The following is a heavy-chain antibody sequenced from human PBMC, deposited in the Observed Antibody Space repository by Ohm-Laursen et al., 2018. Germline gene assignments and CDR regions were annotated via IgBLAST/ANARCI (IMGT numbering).Heavy chain of an antibody. CDR2: INHSGNT. CDR3: ARDNPPRY. V-gene: IGHV4-34*01. CDR1: GESFSGFY. J-gene: IGHJ4*02. Sequence: GTLSLTCTVYGESFSGFYWNWIRQSPGKGLEWIGEINHSGNTNYNPPLKSRATMSVDTSKNQFSLNLSSVTAADTAVYYCARDNPPRYWGQGILVTVSS.